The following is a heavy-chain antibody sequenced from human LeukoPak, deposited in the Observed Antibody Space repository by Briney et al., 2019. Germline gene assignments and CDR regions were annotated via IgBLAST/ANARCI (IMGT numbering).Heavy chain of an antibody. Sequence: SVKLSCTASGYTLTDYYIHWVRQAAGHGLEWLGIINPSGGSTSYAQKFPGRVTMTRDTSTSTVYMELSSLSSEDTAVYYCARGGRERYSSGWTDAFDIWGQGTMVTVSS. CDR3: ARGGRERYSSGWTDAFDI. CDR1: GYTLTDYY. CDR2: INPSGGST. V-gene: IGHV1-46*01. J-gene: IGHJ3*02. D-gene: IGHD6-19*01.